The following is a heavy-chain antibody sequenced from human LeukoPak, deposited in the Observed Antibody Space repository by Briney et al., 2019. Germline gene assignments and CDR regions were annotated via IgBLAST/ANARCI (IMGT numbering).Heavy chain of an antibody. Sequence: SETLSLTCTVSGGSISSGGYYWSWIRQHPGKGLEWIGYIYYSGSTYYNPSLKSRVTISVDTSKDQFSLKLSSVTAADTAVYYCARGVVAAAPDAFDIWGQGTMVTVSS. D-gene: IGHD2-15*01. CDR1: GGSISSGGYY. V-gene: IGHV4-31*03. CDR2: IYYSGST. J-gene: IGHJ3*02. CDR3: ARGVVAAAPDAFDI.